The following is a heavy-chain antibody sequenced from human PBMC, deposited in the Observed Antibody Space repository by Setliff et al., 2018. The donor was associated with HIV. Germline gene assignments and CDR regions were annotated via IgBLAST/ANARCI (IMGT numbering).Heavy chain of an antibody. CDR2: VSPSGDAT. V-gene: IGHV3-23*01. D-gene: IGHD3-16*01. CDR3: AKPCYDYVWRPDRDAFDL. J-gene: IGHJ3*01. Sequence: PGGSLRLSCAASGLIFSNYALTWVRQAPGKGLEWVSTVSPSGDATYYADSVKGRFTISRDNSKNTLYLQVNSLRAEDTAIYYCAKPCYDYVWRPDRDAFDLWGQGTMVT. CDR1: GLIFSNYA.